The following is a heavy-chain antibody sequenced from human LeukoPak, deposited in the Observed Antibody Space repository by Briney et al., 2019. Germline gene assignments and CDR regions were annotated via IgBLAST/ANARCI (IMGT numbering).Heavy chain of an antibody. V-gene: IGHV4-34*01. CDR1: GGFISSAGYS. Sequence: SETLSLTCAVSGGFISSAGYSYSWIRQPPGKGLEWIGEINHSGSTNYNPSLKSRVTISVDTSKNQFSLKLSSVTAADTAVYYCATLYGDSRAARRSSVDYWGQGTLVTVSS. D-gene: IGHD4-17*01. CDR2: INHSGST. J-gene: IGHJ4*02. CDR3: ATLYGDSRAARRSSVDY.